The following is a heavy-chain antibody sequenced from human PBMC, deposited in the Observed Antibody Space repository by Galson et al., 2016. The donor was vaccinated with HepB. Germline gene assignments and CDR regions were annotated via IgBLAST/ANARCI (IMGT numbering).Heavy chain of an antibody. Sequence: SETLSLTCSVSGDSISSSRSYWGWVRQSPGKGLEHIGSIHYSGSTYYNPSLESRVTISVYKSKNQFSLTLTSVTAADTAVYFCASLDNRRGGEVWGQGTLVTVSS. V-gene: IGHV4-39*07. CDR3: ASLDNRRGGEV. CDR2: IHYSGST. CDR1: GDSISSSRSY. D-gene: IGHD2-2*03. J-gene: IGHJ4*02.